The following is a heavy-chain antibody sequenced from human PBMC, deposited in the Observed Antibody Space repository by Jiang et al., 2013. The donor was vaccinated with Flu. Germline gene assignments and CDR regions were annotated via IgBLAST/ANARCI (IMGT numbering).Heavy chain of an antibody. CDR3: AHQTPLMGSSWPDDAFDI. CDR1: GFSLSTSGVG. V-gene: IGHV2-5*02. Sequence: KPTQTLTLTCTFSGFSLSTSGVGVGWIRQPPGKALEWLALIYWDDDKRYSPSLKSRLTITKDTSKNQVVLTMTNMDPVDTATYYCAHQTPLMGSSWPDDAFDIWGQGTMVTVSS. D-gene: IGHD6-13*01. CDR2: IYWDDDK. J-gene: IGHJ3*02.